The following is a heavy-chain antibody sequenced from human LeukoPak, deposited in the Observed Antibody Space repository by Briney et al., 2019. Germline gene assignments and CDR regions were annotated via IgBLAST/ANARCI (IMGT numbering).Heavy chain of an antibody. J-gene: IGHJ4*02. CDR3: AKTARAYEY. V-gene: IGHV3-11*01. CDR1: GFTFSESY. CDR2: IGGSGRDI. Sequence: PGGSLRLCCVASGFTFSESYMSWVRQTPERGLECISYIGGSGRDIKYADSVKGRFTISRDNAKNALYLQMNSLRAEDTAVYYCAKTARAYEYWGQGTQVTVSS. D-gene: IGHD2-21*01.